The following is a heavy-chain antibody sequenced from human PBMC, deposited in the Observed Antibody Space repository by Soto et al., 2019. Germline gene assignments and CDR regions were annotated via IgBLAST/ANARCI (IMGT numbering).Heavy chain of an antibody. CDR2: INSDGSSI. V-gene: IGHV3-74*01. J-gene: IGHJ4*02. CDR3: ETTTSVGGGG. D-gene: IGHD1-1*01. CDR1: GFTFSSYW. Sequence: HPGGSLRLSGAASGFTFSSYWMHWVRQAPGKGLVWVSRINSDGSSISYADSVKGRSTSSGDNQRSSLNVQVTNLKADDTAVYYCETTTSVGGGGWGQGTLVTVSS.